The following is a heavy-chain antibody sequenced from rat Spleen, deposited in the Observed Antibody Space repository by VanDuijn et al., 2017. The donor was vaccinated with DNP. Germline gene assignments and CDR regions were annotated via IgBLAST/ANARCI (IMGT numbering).Heavy chain of an antibody. CDR1: GFSFTSYG. D-gene: IGHD1-11*01. Sequence: QVQLKESGPGLVQPSQTLSLTCTVSGFSFTSYGVSWVRQSPGKGLEWIAAISGGGRTYYNLALKSRLSISRDTSKSQVFLKLISLQTEDTAVYFCTRVYGNYRGWFAYWGQGTLVTVSS. CDR3: TRVYGNYRGWFAY. J-gene: IGHJ3*01. V-gene: IGHV2S12*01. CDR2: ISGGGRT.